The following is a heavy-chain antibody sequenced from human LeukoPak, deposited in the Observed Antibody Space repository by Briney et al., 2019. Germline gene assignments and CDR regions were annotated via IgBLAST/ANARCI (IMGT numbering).Heavy chain of an antibody. CDR1: GFTFSSYA. CDR3: ATYDNSGYYFDFDY. V-gene: IGHV3-23*01. CDR2: ISGSGGST. Sequence: GGSLRLSCAASGFTFSSYAMSWVRQAPGKGLEWVSAISGSGGSTYYADSVKGRFTISRDNSKNSLYLQMNRLRAEDTAVYYCATYDNSGYYFDFDYWGQGTLVTVSS. J-gene: IGHJ4*02. D-gene: IGHD3-22*01.